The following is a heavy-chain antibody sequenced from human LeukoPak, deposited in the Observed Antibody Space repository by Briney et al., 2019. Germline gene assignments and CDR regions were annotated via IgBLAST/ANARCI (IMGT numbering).Heavy chain of an antibody. CDR1: GYTLTELS. D-gene: IGHD2-15*01. Sequence: ASVKVSCKVSGYTLTELSMHWVRQAPGKGLEWMGGFDPEDGETIYAQNFQGRVTLTRDTSASTVYMELRSLRSEDTAVYFCARGEAVVSGGPFYFDYWGQGTLVTVSS. CDR3: ARGEAVVSGGPFYFDY. V-gene: IGHV1-24*01. CDR2: FDPEDGET. J-gene: IGHJ4*02.